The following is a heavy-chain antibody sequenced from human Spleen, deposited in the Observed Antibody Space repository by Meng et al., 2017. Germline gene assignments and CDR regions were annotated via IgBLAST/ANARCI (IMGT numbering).Heavy chain of an antibody. J-gene: IGHJ6*02. Sequence: GESLKISCEGSGYSFSSYGIGWVRQKPGKGLEWMGSIYPCDSDTRYSPSFQGQVTISADKSISTAYLQWRSLTASDTAMYYCARHSKPSGCYDYGMDVWGQGTTVTVSS. CDR2: IYPCDSDT. CDR3: ARHSKPSGCYDYGMDV. V-gene: IGHV5-51*01. D-gene: IGHD6-19*01. CDR1: GYSFSSYG.